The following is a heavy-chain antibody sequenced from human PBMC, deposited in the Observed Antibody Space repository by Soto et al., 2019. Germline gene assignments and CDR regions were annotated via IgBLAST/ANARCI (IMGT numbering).Heavy chain of an antibody. CDR1: GGSISSSSYY. J-gene: IGHJ3*02. CDR3: ARGFTMVRDGDAFDI. D-gene: IGHD3-10*01. CDR2: IYYSGST. V-gene: IGHV4-39*01. Sequence: PSETLSLTCTVSGGSISSSSYYWGWIRQPPGKGLEWIGSIYYSGSTYYNPSLKSRVTISVDTSKNQFSLKLSSVTAADTAVYYCARGFTMVRDGDAFDIWGQGTMVTVSS.